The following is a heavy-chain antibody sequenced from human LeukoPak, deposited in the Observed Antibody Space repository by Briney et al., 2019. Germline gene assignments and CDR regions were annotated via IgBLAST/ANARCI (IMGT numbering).Heavy chain of an antibody. CDR3: AKPLSVGSFEDAFDI. D-gene: IGHD3-16*01. V-gene: IGHV1-69*13. CDR2: IIPIFGTA. Sequence: SVKVSCKASGATFSSYAISWVRQAPGQGLEWMGAIIPIFGTANYAQKFQGRVTITADESTSTAYMELSSLRSEDTAVYYCAKPLSVGSFEDAFDIWGQGTMVTVSS. J-gene: IGHJ3*02. CDR1: GATFSSYA.